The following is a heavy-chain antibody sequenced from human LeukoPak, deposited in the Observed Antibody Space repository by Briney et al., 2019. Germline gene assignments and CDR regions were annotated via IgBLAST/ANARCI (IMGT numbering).Heavy chain of an antibody. CDR3: AKDLNYYKSGGYYIDY. J-gene: IGHJ4*02. D-gene: IGHD3-22*01. V-gene: IGHV3-30*02. Sequence: PGGSLRLSCAASGFTFSRYGMHWVRQAPGKGLEGVAFIRYDGSNKYYADSVKGRFTISRDNSKNTLYLQMNSLRAEDTAVYYCAKDLNYYKSGGYYIDYWGQGTLVTVSS. CDR1: GFTFSRYG. CDR2: IRYDGSNK.